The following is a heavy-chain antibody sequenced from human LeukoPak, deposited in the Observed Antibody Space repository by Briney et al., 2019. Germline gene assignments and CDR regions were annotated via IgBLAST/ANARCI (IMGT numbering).Heavy chain of an antibody. J-gene: IGHJ3*02. D-gene: IGHD2-2*01. CDR1: GYSISSGYY. CDR2: IHHSGNT. CDR3: ARDVPRSRAFDI. Sequence: AETLSLTCTVSGYSISSGYYCGWIRPSPGKALEWIGNIHHSGNTSYNPSLKSRVTISIDTSKNQFSLRLRSVTTADTAIYYCARDVPRSRAFDIWGQGTMVTVSS. V-gene: IGHV4-38-2*02.